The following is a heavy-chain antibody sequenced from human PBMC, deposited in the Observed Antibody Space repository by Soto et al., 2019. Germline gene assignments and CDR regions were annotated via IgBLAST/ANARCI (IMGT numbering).Heavy chain of an antibody. J-gene: IGHJ4*02. Sequence: QVQLVESGGSVVQPGRSLRLSCAASGFTFSSYGMHWVRQAPGKGLEWVAVISYDGSNKYYADSVKGRFTISRDNSKNTLYLQMNSLRAEDTAVYYCAPWVGAFDYWGQGTLVTVSS. D-gene: IGHD4-17*01. CDR2: ISYDGSNK. CDR1: GFTFSSYG. CDR3: APWVGAFDY. V-gene: IGHV3-30*03.